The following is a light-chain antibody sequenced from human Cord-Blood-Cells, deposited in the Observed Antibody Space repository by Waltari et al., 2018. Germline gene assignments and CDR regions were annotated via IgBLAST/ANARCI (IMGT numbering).Light chain of an antibody. CDR2: EVS. Sequence: QSALTQPASVSGSPGQSITIPCTGTSSDVCGYNYFSWYQQHPGKAHKLMSYEVSKRPSGVSNRFSGSKSGNTASLTISGLQAEDEDDYYCSSYTSSSTWVFGGGTKLTVL. J-gene: IGLJ3*02. CDR1: SSDVCGYNY. CDR3: SSYTSSSTWV. V-gene: IGLV2-14*01.